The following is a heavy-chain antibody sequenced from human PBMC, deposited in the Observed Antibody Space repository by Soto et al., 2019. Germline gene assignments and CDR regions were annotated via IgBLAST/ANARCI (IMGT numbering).Heavy chain of an antibody. V-gene: IGHV4-34*01. D-gene: IGHD6-19*01. CDR2: INHSGST. CDR1: GGSFSGYY. J-gene: IGHJ6*02. Sequence: SETLSLTCAVYGGSFSGYYWSWIRQPPGKGLEWIGEINHSGSTHYNPSLKSRVTISVDTSKNQSSLKLSSVTAADTAVYYCARGGADSSGWYGIYYYYYGMDVWGQGTTVTVSS. CDR3: ARGGADSSGWYGIYYYYYGMDV.